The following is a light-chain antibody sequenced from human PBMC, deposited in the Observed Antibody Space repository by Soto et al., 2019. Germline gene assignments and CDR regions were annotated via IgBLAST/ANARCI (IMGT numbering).Light chain of an antibody. Sequence: EIVLTQSPATLSLSPGERATLSCRASQSVSSYLAWNQQKPGQAPRLLIYDASNRATGIPARFSGSGSGTDFTLTISSLETEDFAVYYCQQRSNWPPFGQGTKLEIK. CDR2: DAS. J-gene: IGKJ2*01. CDR1: QSVSSY. CDR3: QQRSNWPP. V-gene: IGKV3-11*01.